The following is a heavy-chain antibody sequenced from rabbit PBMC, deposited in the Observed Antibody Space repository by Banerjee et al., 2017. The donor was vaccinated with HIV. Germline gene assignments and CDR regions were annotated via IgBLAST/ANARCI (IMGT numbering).Heavy chain of an antibody. CDR2: IYTGSGRT. V-gene: IGHV1S45*01. Sequence: QEQLVESGGGLVQPEGSLTLTCTASGFDFSSSYWICWVRQAPGKGLELVGCIYTGSGRTYYASWAKGRFTISKTSSTTVTLQMTSLTAADTATYFCARGRAGSTYWSLWGQGTLVTVS. CDR1: GFDFSSSYW. D-gene: IGHD8-1*01. J-gene: IGHJ3*01. CDR3: ARGRAGSTYWSL.